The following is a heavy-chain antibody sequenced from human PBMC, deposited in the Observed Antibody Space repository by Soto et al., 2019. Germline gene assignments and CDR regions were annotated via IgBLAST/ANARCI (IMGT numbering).Heavy chain of an antibody. J-gene: IGHJ3*02. CDR2: ISASGART. D-gene: IGHD4-17*01. CDR3: AKDPNGDYVGAFDI. CDR1: GFTFLNYA. V-gene: IGHV3-23*01. Sequence: GGSLRLSCAASGFTFLNYAMSWVRQAPGAGLEWVSGISASGARTYYAESVKGRFTISRDNSKDTLVLQMNSLRAEDTALYYCAKDPNGDYVGAFDIWGRGTMVTVSS.